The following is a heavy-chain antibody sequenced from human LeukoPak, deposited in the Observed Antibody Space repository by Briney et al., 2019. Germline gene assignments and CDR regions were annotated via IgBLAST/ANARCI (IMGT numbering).Heavy chain of an antibody. J-gene: IGHJ4*02. CDR2: IYYSGST. D-gene: IGHD6-13*01. Sequence: SETLSLTCTVSGGSISSYYWSWIRQPPGKGLEWIGYIYYSGSTKYNPSLKSRVTISVDASKTQFSLKLNSVTAADTAVYYCARGIAAFDYWGQGTLVTVSS. V-gene: IGHV4-59*01. CDR1: GGSISSYY. CDR3: ARGIAAFDY.